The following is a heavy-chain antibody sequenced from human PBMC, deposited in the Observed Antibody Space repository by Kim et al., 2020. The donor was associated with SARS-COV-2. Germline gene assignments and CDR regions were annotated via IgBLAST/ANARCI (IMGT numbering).Heavy chain of an antibody. CDR1: GDSLSSNTVA. D-gene: IGHD6-19*01. V-gene: IGHV6-1*01. CDR3: VRYSGWYYFDY. Sequence: SQTLSLTCVISGDSLSSNTVAWSWIRQSPSSGLEWLGRTYYRSKWSSDYAVSVKSRIIINADPSKNQFSLHLNCVTPDDTATYYCVRYSGWYYFDYWGQGTLVIISS. J-gene: IGHJ4*02. CDR2: TYYRSKWSS.